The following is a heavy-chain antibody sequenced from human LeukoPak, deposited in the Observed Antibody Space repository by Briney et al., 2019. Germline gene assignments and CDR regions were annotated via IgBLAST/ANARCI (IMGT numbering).Heavy chain of an antibody. CDR2: ISYDGSNK. D-gene: IGHD6-13*01. Sequence: GGSLRLSCAASGFTFSSYAMHWVRQAPGKGLEWVAVISYDGSNKYYADSVKGRLTISRDNSKNTLYLQMNSLRAEDTALYYCAKLGAAAGMSHLRYFDLWGRGTLVTVSS. CDR3: AKLGAAAGMSHLRYFDL. CDR1: GFTFSSYA. V-gene: IGHV3-30*04. J-gene: IGHJ2*01.